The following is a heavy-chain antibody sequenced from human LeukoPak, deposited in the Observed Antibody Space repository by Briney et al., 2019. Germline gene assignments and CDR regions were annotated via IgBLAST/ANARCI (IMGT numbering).Heavy chain of an antibody. D-gene: IGHD2-15*01. J-gene: IGHJ4*02. V-gene: IGHV3-30*02. CDR2: IRYDGSNK. CDR1: GFTFSSYG. CDR3: AKYARSYCSGGSCYWDY. Sequence: GGSLRLSCAASGFTFSSYGMHWVRQAPGKGLEWVAFIRYDGSNKYYADSVKGRFTISRDNSKNTLYLQMSSLRAEDTAVYYCAKYARSYCSGGSCYWDYWGQGTLVTVSS.